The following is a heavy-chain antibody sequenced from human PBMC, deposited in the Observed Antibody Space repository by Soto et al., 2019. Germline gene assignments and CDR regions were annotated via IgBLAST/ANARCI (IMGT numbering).Heavy chain of an antibody. J-gene: IGHJ4*02. CDR1: GFSFTGYS. CDR2: INVGGTTT. CDR3: ARLICDSTSCPSNYFDS. V-gene: IGHV3-48*01. Sequence: GRSLRLSCAASGFSFTGYSVTWVRQAPGKGLEWISYINVGGTTTYYADSVKGRFPIARDNAKDSVYLQINSLGAEDTDVYYCARLICDSTSCPSNYFDSCGQGTPVTLSS. D-gene: IGHD2-2*01.